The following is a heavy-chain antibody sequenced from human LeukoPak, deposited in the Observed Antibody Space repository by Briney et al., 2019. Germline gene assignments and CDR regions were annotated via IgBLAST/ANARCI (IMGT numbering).Heavy chain of an antibody. D-gene: IGHD5-12*01. V-gene: IGHV3-53*01. Sequence: GGSLRLSCAASGFTVSNNYMNWVRQAPGKGLEWVSLIYSGGSTYYADSVKGRFTISRDNSKNTLYLQMNSLRAEDTAVYYCAKEAGAWLRSIFDYWGQGTLVTVSS. J-gene: IGHJ4*02. CDR1: GFTVSNNY. CDR3: AKEAGAWLRSIFDY. CDR2: IYSGGST.